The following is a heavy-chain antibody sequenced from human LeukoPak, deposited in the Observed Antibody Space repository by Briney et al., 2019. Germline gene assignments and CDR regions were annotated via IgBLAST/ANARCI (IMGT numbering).Heavy chain of an antibody. CDR1: GLTFSGYS. J-gene: IGHJ4*02. Sequence: PGGSLRLSCAASGLTFSGYSMNWVRQAPGKGLEWVSYISSSSNTIYYADSVKGRFTISRDNANNSLYLQMNSLRAEDTAVYYCARDGSGRTVTTEGFDHWGQGTLVTVSS. V-gene: IGHV3-48*01. CDR2: ISSSSNTI. D-gene: IGHD4-17*01. CDR3: ARDGSGRTVTTEGFDH.